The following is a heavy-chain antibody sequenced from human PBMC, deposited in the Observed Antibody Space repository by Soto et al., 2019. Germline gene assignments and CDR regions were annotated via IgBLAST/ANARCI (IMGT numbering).Heavy chain of an antibody. CDR3: VRDVARIAARQWDYYYYGMDV. J-gene: IGHJ6*02. D-gene: IGHD6-6*01. Sequence: QVQLVQSGAEVKKPGSSVKVSCKASGGTFSSYAISWVRQAPGQGLEWMGGILPIFGTANYAQKFQGRVQSTADESTSQAYMELSSLRSEDTAVYYCVRDVARIAARQWDYYYYGMDVWGQGTTVTVSS. V-gene: IGHV1-69*01. CDR1: GGTFSSYA. CDR2: ILPIFGTA.